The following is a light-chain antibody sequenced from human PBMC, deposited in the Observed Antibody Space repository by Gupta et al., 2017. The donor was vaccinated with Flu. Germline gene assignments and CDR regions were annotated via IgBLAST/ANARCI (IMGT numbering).Light chain of an antibody. CDR1: QVLVYSDGNTY. Sequence: VTLGQPASISCRSMQVLVYSDGNTYLHWFQQRPGQSPRRLIYQVSYRDSGVPDRFSGSGSGTDFTLKISRVDAEDVGIYFCRQGAHWPWAFGQGTTVEIK. V-gene: IGKV2-30*01. CDR3: RQGAHWPWA. J-gene: IGKJ1*01. CDR2: QVS.